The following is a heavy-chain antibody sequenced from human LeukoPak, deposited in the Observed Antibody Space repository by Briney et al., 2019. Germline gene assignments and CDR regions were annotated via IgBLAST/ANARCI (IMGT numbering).Heavy chain of an antibody. Sequence: GGSLRLSCAVSGFTFSDYWMTWVRQAPENGLEWVANIKEDGSVEHYVDSVKGRFAISRDNAKNSLYLQLNSLRAEDTAVYYCARLKKEWQRWAFYFDYWGQGTVVTVSS. CDR3: ARLKKEWQRWAFYFDY. J-gene: IGHJ4*02. D-gene: IGHD5-12*01. V-gene: IGHV3-7*01. CDR2: IKEDGSVE. CDR1: GFTFSDYW.